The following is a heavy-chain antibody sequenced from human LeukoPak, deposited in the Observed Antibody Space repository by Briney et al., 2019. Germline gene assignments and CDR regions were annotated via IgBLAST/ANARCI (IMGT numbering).Heavy chain of an antibody. CDR3: ARVDTAMIDHDY. CDR2: IIPIFGTA. D-gene: IGHD5-18*01. J-gene: IGHJ4*02. Sequence: SVKVSFKASGYTFTSYAISWVRQAPGQGLEWMGGIIPIFGTANYAQKFQGRVTITADESTSTAYMELSSLRSEDTAVYYCARVDTAMIDHDYWGQGTLVTVSS. CDR1: GYTFTSYA. V-gene: IGHV1-69*13.